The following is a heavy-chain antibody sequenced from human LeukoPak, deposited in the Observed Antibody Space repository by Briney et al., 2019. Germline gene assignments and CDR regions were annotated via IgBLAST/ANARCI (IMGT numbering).Heavy chain of an antibody. V-gene: IGHV4-39*01. Sequence: AETLSLTCTVSGGSIIRASSYWGWIRPPPGMGLVWIGSIYYSGSTYYNPSLESRVTISIDTSKNPFSLKLNSVAAADTAVYYCSRRGCSQTDCFDWSFDLWGRGTLLTVSS. CDR1: GGSIIRASSY. CDR2: IYYSGST. J-gene: IGHJ2*01. D-gene: IGHD2-21*02. CDR3: SRRGCSQTDCFDWSFDL.